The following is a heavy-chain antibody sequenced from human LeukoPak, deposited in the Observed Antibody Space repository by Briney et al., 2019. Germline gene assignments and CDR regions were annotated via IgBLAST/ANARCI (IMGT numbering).Heavy chain of an antibody. Sequence: GGSLRPSCTASGFTFSAYAMMWVRQAPGKGPEWVSAIRGGGGSAFYADSVKGRFTISRDNSKYTLFLQMNSLRAEDMAVYYCARDPNGDYIGAFDMWGPGTMVTVSS. J-gene: IGHJ3*02. CDR3: ARDPNGDYIGAFDM. CDR2: IRGGGGSA. D-gene: IGHD4-17*01. V-gene: IGHV3-23*01. CDR1: GFTFSAYA.